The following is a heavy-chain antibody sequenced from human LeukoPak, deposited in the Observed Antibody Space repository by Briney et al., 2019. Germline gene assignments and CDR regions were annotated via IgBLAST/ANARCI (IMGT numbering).Heavy chain of an antibody. V-gene: IGHV3-30*18. D-gene: IGHD4-17*01. Sequence: GGSLRLSCAASGFTFINYGMHWVRQAPGKGLEWVAVISHDESDECYADSVKGRFTISRDNSKSTLYLQMNSLRLEDTAVYYCANDYGANFDSWGQGTLVTVSS. CDR3: ANDYGANFDS. J-gene: IGHJ4*02. CDR1: GFTFINYG. CDR2: ISHDESDE.